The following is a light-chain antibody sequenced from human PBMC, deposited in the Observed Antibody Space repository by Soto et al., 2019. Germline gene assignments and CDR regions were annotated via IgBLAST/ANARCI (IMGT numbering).Light chain of an antibody. Sequence: EIVMSQSPATLSVSPGERATLSCRASQSVSSNLAWYQQRPDQAPRLLIYGASTRATSIPARFGGSGSGTESTFTISSLQSEDFVVYYCQDYYNWPLWTFGQGTKVEIK. J-gene: IGKJ1*01. CDR2: GAS. CDR1: QSVSSN. V-gene: IGKV3-15*01. CDR3: QDYYNWPLWT.